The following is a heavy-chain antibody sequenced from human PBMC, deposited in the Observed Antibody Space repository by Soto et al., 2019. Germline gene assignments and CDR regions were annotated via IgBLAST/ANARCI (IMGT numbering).Heavy chain of an antibody. Sequence: EVQLVESGGGLVQPGGSLRLSCAASGFTVSSKYMTWVRQAPGKGLEWVSLIQSGGTTYYADSVKGSFTISRDTSENTLNLQIDSLRVEDTAVYYGARDDVFCDGGRCYGIPMDVCGKGTTVTVSS. CDR2: IQSGGTT. CDR1: GFTVSSKY. D-gene: IGHD2-15*01. CDR3: ARDDVFCDGGRCYGIPMDV. J-gene: IGHJ6*03. V-gene: IGHV3-66*01.